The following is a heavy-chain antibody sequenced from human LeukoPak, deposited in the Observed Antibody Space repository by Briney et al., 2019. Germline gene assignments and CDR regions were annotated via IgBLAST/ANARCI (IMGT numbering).Heavy chain of an antibody. D-gene: IGHD2-8*02. Sequence: PGRSLRLSCAASGFTFDDYAMRWVRHAPGKGLEWVSGISGNSGSLDDAESVKGRFTISRDNAKNALYLQMKSLKPEDTASYYCAKGTGRYWTPFDSWGQGTLVTVSP. J-gene: IGHJ4*02. CDR1: GFTFDDYA. CDR2: ISGNSGSL. CDR3: AKGTGRYWTPFDS. V-gene: IGHV3-9*01.